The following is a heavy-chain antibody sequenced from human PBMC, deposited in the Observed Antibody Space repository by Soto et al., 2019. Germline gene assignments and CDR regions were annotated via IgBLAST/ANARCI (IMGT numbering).Heavy chain of an antibody. D-gene: IGHD2-15*01. CDR3: ARDQYCGGGSGYYRFRY. J-gene: IGHJ4*02. CDR1: GYTFTSYY. Sequence: QVQLVQSGAEVKKPGASVKVSCKASGYTFTSYYMHWVRQAPGQGLEWMGIINPSGGSTSHAQKFQGRVTMTRDTSTSTVYMELSSLRSEDTAVYYCARDQYCGGGSGYYRFRYWGQGTLFAVSS. V-gene: IGHV1-46*01. CDR2: INPSGGST.